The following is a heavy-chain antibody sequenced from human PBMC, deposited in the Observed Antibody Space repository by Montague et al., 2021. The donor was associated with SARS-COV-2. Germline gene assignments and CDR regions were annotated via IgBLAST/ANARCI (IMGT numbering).Heavy chain of an antibody. J-gene: IGHJ3*02. Sequence: LRLSCTASGGSIGAYYWSWIRQPPGKGLEWIGYIDNSVSTNHXXXLESRVTMSVDTSKNQFSLKLNSVTAADTAVYYCARHGGNDAFDIWGRGTMVTVSS. CDR2: IDNSVST. V-gene: IGHV4-59*01. CDR1: GGSIGAYY. D-gene: IGHD4-23*01. CDR3: ARHGGNDAFDI.